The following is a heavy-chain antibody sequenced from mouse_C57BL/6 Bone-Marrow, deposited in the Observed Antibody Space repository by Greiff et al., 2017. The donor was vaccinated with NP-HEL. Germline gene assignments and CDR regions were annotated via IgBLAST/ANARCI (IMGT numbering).Heavy chain of an antibody. Sequence: EVQLQQSGPGLVKPSQSLSLTCSVTGYSITSGYYWNWIRQFPGNKLEWMGYISYDGSNNYNPSLKNRISITRDTSKNQFFLKLNAVTTEDTATYYCAREGTTGYWGQGTTLTVSS. CDR1: GYSITSGYY. J-gene: IGHJ2*01. D-gene: IGHD1-1*01. V-gene: IGHV3-6*01. CDR2: ISYDGSN. CDR3: AREGTTGY.